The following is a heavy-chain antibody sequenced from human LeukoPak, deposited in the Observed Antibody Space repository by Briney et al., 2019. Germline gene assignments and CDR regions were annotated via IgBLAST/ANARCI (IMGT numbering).Heavy chain of an antibody. CDR1: GFTFSSYW. J-gene: IGHJ3*02. CDR3: TKDNHDYRDYGVWGAFHI. V-gene: IGHV3-9*01. CDR2: ISRKRGSL. Sequence: QPGGSLRLSCAASGFTFSSYWMHWVRQASGKGLEWVAGISRKRGSLVYADSVKGRFTTSRDDAKNFLYLQMNSMRPEDTALYYCTKDNHDYRDYGVWGAFHIWGQGTMVTVSS. D-gene: IGHD4-17*01.